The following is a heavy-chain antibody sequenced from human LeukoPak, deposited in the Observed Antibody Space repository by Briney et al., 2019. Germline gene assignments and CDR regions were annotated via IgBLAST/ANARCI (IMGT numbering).Heavy chain of an antibody. J-gene: IGHJ4*02. CDR3: ARTFGSSWLFDY. Sequence: SETLSRTCTVSGYSISSGYWWGWIRQPPGKGLEWIGSIYHSGSTYYNPSLKSRVTISVDTSKNQFSLKLSSVTAADTAVYYCARTFGSSWLFDYWGQGTLVTVSS. V-gene: IGHV4-38-2*02. CDR2: IYHSGST. CDR1: GYSISSGYW. D-gene: IGHD6-13*01.